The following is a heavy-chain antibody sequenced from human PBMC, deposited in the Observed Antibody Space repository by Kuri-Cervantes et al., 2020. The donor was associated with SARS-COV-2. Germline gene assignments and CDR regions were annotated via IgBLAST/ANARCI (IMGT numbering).Heavy chain of an antibody. CDR1: GFTFSSYE. Sequence: SLKISCAASGFTFSSYEMHWVRQAPGKGLEWVSYISSSGSTIYYADSVKGRFTISRDNAKNSLYLQMNSLRAEDTAVYYCAREGGDYGDYYYYGMDVWGQGTTVTVSS. V-gene: IGHV3-48*03. D-gene: IGHD4-17*01. CDR2: ISSSGSTI. J-gene: IGHJ6*02. CDR3: AREGGDYGDYYYYGMDV.